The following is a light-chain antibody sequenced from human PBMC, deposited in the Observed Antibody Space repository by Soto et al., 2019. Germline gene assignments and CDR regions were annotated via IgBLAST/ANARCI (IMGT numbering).Light chain of an antibody. Sequence: QSVLTQPRSVSGSPGQSVTISCTGTSSDVGGYDYVSWYQQHPGKAPKLMIYDVSKRPSGVPDRLSGSKSGNTASLTISGLQAEDEADYYCSSYAGSYSWVFGGGTNLTVL. CDR1: SSDVGGYDY. J-gene: IGLJ3*02. V-gene: IGLV2-11*01. CDR2: DVS. CDR3: SSYAGSYSWV.